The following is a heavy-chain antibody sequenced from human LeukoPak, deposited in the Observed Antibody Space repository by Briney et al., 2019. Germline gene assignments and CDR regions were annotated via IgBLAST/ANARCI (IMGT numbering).Heavy chain of an antibody. D-gene: IGHD4-17*01. CDR2: ITSSGSTI. Sequence: GGSLRLSCAASGFTFSSYEMNWVRQAPGKGLEWLSYITSSGSTIYYADSVKGRFTISRDNAKNSLYLQMNSLRAEDTAVYYCARDLDGDLFDYWGQGTLVTVSS. CDR1: GFTFSSYE. CDR3: ARDLDGDLFDY. V-gene: IGHV3-48*03. J-gene: IGHJ4*02.